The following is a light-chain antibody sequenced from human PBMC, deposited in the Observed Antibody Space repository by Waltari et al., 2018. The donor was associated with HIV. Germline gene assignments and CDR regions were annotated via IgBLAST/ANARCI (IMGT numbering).Light chain of an antibody. Sequence: QSVLTQPPSVSGAPGQRVTIACTGSSSNIGADYDVHWYQRLPGTATKLLIYGNLNRTSGVPDRFSGATSGTSASLAITGLQAEDEADYYCQSFDSSLSGVFFGGGPKLTVL. V-gene: IGLV1-40*01. CDR2: GNL. CDR1: SSNIGADYD. CDR3: QSFDSSLSGVF. J-gene: IGLJ2*01.